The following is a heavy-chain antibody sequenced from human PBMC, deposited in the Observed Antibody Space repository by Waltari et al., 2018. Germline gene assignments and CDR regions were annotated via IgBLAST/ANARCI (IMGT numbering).Heavy chain of an antibody. J-gene: IGHJ2*01. CDR3: GSGSAWYGYFDL. CDR2: IYSGCIT. Sequence: EVQLVESGGGLIQPGGSLRLSCAASGFTVSGKYMIWVRQAPGKGLDLFSVIYSGCITYYADSVKGRVTISRDTSRNTLYLQMNSLRAEDTAVYYCGSGSAWYGYFDLWGRGTLVTVSS. D-gene: IGHD6-19*01. CDR1: GFTVSGKY. V-gene: IGHV3-53*01.